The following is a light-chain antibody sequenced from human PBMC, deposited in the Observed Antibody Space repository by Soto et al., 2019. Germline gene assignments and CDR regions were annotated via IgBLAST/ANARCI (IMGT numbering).Light chain of an antibody. V-gene: IGKV3-20*01. CDR1: QSVSSSY. CDR3: QQYGSSPPIT. CDR2: GAS. Sequence: IVLTQSPGTLSLSPGERATLSCRASQSVSSSYLAWYQQKPGQAASLRIYGASSRATGIPDRFSGSGSGTDFTLTISRLETEDFAVYYCQQYGSSPPITFGQGTRLEIK. J-gene: IGKJ5*01.